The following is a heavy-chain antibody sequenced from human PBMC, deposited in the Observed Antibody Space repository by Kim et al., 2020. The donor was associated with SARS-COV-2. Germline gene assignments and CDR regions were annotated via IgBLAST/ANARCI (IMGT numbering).Heavy chain of an antibody. CDR1: GGSISSYY. J-gene: IGHJ2*01. CDR2: IYYSGST. V-gene: IGHV4-59*01. D-gene: IGHD5-12*01. CDR3: ARDPRGWLQPTAYWYFDL. Sequence: SETLSLTCTVSGGSISSYYWSWIRQPPGKGLEWIGYIYYSGSTNYNPSLKSRVTISVDTSKNQFSLKLSSVTAADPAVYYCARDPRGWLQPTAYWYFDLWGRGTLVTVSS.